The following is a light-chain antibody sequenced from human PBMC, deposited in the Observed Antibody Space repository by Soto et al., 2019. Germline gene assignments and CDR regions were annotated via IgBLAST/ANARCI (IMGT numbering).Light chain of an antibody. V-gene: IGKV4-1*01. CDR1: QSVLYSSNNKNY. Sequence: DIVMTQSPDSLAVSLGERATINCKSSQSVLYSSNNKNYLAWYQQKPGQPPKLLIYWASTRESGVPDRCSGSGSGTDFTLTISSLQAEDVAVYYCQQYYSTPYTVGQGTKLEIK. CDR2: WAS. CDR3: QQYYSTPYT. J-gene: IGKJ2*01.